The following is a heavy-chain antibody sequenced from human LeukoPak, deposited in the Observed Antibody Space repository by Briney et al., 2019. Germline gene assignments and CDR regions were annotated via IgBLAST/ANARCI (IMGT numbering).Heavy chain of an antibody. Sequence: SVKVSCKASGGTFSSYAISWVRQAPGQGLEWMGGIIPIFGTANYAQKFQGRVTITTDESTSTAYMELSSLRSEDTVVYYCASMSDFWSGYHHGSFDYWGQGTLVTVSS. CDR2: IIPIFGTA. D-gene: IGHD3-3*01. V-gene: IGHV1-69*05. J-gene: IGHJ4*02. CDR3: ASMSDFWSGYHHGSFDY. CDR1: GGTFSSYA.